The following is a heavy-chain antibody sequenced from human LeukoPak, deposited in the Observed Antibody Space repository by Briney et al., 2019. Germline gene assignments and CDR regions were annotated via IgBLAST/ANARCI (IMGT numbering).Heavy chain of an antibody. CDR1: GGSTSSSNFY. V-gene: IGHV4-39*01. CDR3: ARLGAGPTYYDFWSGYSSFYFDY. CDR2: IHYSGNT. J-gene: IGHJ4*02. Sequence: SETLSLTCTVSGGSTSSSNFYWGWIRQPPGMGLEWIGGIHYSGNTYYNPSLKSRVTISIDTSKNQFSLKLSSVTAADTAVYYCARLGAGPTYYDFWSGYSSFYFDYWGQGTPVTVSS. D-gene: IGHD3-3*01.